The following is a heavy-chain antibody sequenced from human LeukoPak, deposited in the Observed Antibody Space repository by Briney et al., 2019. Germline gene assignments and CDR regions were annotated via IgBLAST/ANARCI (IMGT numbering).Heavy chain of an antibody. Sequence: GSLRLSCAASGFTFGSYWMHWVRQVPGKGLVWVARINTYGTSTTYGDSVEGRFTISRDNAKNTLYLEMNSLRDDDTAVYYCARGPTTVTTKDWFDHWGQGTQVTVSS. J-gene: IGHJ5*02. D-gene: IGHD4-17*01. CDR2: INTYGTST. CDR1: GFTFGSYW. V-gene: IGHV3-74*03. CDR3: ARGPTTVTTKDWFDH.